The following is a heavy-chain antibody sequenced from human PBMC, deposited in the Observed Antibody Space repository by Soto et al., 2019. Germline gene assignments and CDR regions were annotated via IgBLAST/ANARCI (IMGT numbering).Heavy chain of an antibody. D-gene: IGHD2-2*01. V-gene: IGHV5-51*01. Sequence: GESLKISCKGSGYTFTSYWIGWVRQMPGKGLEWMGIMYPGDSDTRYSPSFQGQVSISADRSTSTAYLQWSSLKASDTAMYYCARSRPYCSSTGCYYADCMDVWGQGTTVTVSS. CDR3: ARSRPYCSSTGCYYADCMDV. CDR2: MYPGDSDT. J-gene: IGHJ6*02. CDR1: GYTFTSYW.